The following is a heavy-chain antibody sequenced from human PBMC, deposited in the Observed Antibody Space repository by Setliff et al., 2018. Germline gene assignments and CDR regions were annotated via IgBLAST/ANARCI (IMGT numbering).Heavy chain of an antibody. V-gene: IGHV1-2*02. Sequence: ASVKVSCKTSGYPFVGYCIYWMRQAPGQGPEWMGWIDPKSGRTKYAVKFQGRFTMTRDTSINTIYMEVSSLTSDDTAMYYCAKQGDLAFDYWGQGTQVTVSS. D-gene: IGHD3-16*01. J-gene: IGHJ4*02. CDR2: IDPKSGRT. CDR3: AKQGDLAFDY. CDR1: GYPFVGYC.